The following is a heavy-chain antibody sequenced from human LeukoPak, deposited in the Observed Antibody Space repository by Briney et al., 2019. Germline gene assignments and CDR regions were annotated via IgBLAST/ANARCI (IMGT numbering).Heavy chain of an antibody. CDR2: ISGRDDST. D-gene: IGHD3-9*01. Sequence: GGSLRLSCAASGFTVTNYAMYWVRQAPGKGLEWVSAISGRDDSTYYADSVKGRFTISRDTSKNTLLLQMNSLRAEDMAVYYCAKWGDYDILTGYYDPDYWGQGTLVTVSS. CDR3: AKWGDYDILTGYYDPDY. CDR1: GFTVTNYA. J-gene: IGHJ4*02. V-gene: IGHV3-23*01.